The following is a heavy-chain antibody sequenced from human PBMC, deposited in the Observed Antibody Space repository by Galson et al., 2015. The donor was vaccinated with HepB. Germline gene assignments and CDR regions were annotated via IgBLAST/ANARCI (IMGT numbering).Heavy chain of an antibody. J-gene: IGHJ4*02. V-gene: IGHV3-74*01. Sequence: SLRLSCAASGFTFSSWWMHWVRQVPGKGLVWVSRIDTAGRTTSYADSVRGRFTISRDNAKSTLYLQMNSLRAEDTAMYYCARDVSSWSSTSIPLDQWGQGTLVTGSS. CDR2: IDTAGRTT. D-gene: IGHD6-13*01. CDR3: ARDVSSWSSTSIPLDQ. CDR1: GFTFSSWW.